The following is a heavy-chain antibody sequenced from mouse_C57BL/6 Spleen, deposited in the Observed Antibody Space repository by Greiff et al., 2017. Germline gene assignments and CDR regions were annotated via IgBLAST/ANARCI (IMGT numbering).Heavy chain of an antibody. J-gene: IGHJ4*01. V-gene: IGHV5-17*01. D-gene: IGHD1-1*01. CDR2: ISSGSSTI. CDR3: ASITAVVVPFALDD. Sequence: EVHLVESGGGLVKPGGSLKLSCAASGFTFSDYGMHWVRQAPEKGLEWVAYISSGSSTIYYADTVKGRFTISRDNAKNTLFLQMTSLRSEDTAMYYCASITAVVVPFALDDWGQGTSVTVAS. CDR1: GFTFSDYG.